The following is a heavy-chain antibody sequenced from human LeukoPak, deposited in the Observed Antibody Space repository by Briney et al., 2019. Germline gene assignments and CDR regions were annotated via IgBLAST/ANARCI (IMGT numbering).Heavy chain of an antibody. CDR3: ARERGYCASSSCYTSDAFDI. D-gene: IGHD2-2*02. CDR1: GYTFTGYS. J-gene: IGHJ3*02. CDR2: IHPTGGGT. V-gene: IGHV1-2*02. Sequence: ASVKVSCKTSGYTFTGYSVHWVRQAPGHGLEWMGWIHPTGGGTIYAQSFQGRVTMTRDTSITTAYMELSRLRSDDMAVYYCARERGYCASSSCYTSDAFDIWGQGTLVTVSS.